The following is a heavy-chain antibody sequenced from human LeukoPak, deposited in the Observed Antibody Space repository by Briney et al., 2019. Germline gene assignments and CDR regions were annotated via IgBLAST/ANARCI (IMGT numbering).Heavy chain of an antibody. V-gene: IGHV3-48*03. CDR1: GFTFSSYE. CDR2: ISGSGTTI. J-gene: IGHJ4*02. Sequence: GGSLRLSCAASGFTFSSYEMNWVRQAPGKGLEWVSYISGSGTTISYADSVKGRFTISRDNAKNSLYLQMNSLRAEDTAVYFCARGGYSYGSAKYFDYWGQGTLVTVS. D-gene: IGHD5-18*01. CDR3: ARGGYSYGSAKYFDY.